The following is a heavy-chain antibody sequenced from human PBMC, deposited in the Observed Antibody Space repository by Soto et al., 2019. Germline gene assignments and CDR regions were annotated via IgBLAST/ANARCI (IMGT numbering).Heavy chain of an antibody. J-gene: IGHJ4*02. CDR3: ARDRMGSNYGFVDY. CDR1: GFTFSSYG. Sequence: QVQLVESGGGVVQPGRSLRHSCAAAGFTFSSYGRHWVRQAPGKGLEWVAGMGYDGSNKYYADSVKGRITISRDNSKNTLNLQMNSLRAEDPAVYYWARDRMGSNYGFVDYRGQGTLVTVSS. V-gene: IGHV3-33*01. CDR2: MGYDGSNK. D-gene: IGHD4-4*01.